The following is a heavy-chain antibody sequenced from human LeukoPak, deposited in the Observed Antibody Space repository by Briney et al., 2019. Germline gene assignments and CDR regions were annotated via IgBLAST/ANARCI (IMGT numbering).Heavy chain of an antibody. CDR2: IFHSGTT. Sequence: SETLSLTCTVSGGSISRGAYYWSWIRQPPGKGLEWIGCIFHSGTTKYNPSLKSRLTMSVDRSKNQFSLKLNSLTAADTAVYYCARDPVGGFGEWDYWGQGKLVTVSS. V-gene: IGHV4-30-2*01. D-gene: IGHD3-10*01. CDR3: ARDPVGGFGEWDY. CDR1: GGSISRGAYY. J-gene: IGHJ4*02.